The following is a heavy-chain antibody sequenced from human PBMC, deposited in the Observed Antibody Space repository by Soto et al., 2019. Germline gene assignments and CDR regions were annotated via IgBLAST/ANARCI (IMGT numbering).Heavy chain of an antibody. CDR3: ARPKGSYSSGYYYFDY. V-gene: IGHV1-69*01. Sequence: QVQLVQSGAEVKQPGSSVKVSCKTSGGTFSTYAIYWVRQAPGQGLEWMGAIIPLFGTADYAQKLQGRVTRTADESTSTAYMELSSLRSEDTAVYYCARPKGSYSSGYYYFDYWGQGTLVTVSS. J-gene: IGHJ4*02. CDR2: IIPLFGTA. D-gene: IGHD6-19*01. CDR1: GGTFSTYA.